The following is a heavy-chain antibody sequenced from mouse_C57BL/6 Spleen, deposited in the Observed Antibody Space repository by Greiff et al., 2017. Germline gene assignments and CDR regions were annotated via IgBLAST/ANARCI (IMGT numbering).Heavy chain of an antibody. Sequence: QVTLKESGPGILQSSQTLSLTCSFSGFSLSTSGMGVSWIRQPSGKGLEWLAHIYWDDDKRYNPSLKSRLTISKDTSRNQVFLKITSVDTADTATYYCARLYYSNPSWYFDVWGTGTTVTVSS. CDR2: IYWDDDK. CDR3: ARLYYSNPSWYFDV. CDR1: GFSLSTSGMG. D-gene: IGHD2-5*01. J-gene: IGHJ1*03. V-gene: IGHV8-12*01.